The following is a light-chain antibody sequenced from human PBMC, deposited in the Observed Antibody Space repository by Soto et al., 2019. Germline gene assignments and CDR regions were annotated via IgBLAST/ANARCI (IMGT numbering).Light chain of an antibody. CDR2: DTS. CDR1: TGAVTSNHH. V-gene: IGLV7-46*01. J-gene: IGLJ2*01. CDR3: LLSYNAALV. Sequence: QAVVTQEPSLTVSPGGTVTLTCGSSTGAVTSNHHPYWFQQKAGQAPRTLIYDTSNKHSWTPARFSGSLLVDKAALTLSGAQPEDEAQYYCLLSYNAALVFGGGTKVTVL.